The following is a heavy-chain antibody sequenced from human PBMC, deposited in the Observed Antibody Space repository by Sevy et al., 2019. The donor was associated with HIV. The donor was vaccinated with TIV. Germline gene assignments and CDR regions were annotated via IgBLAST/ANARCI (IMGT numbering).Heavy chain of an antibody. J-gene: IGHJ6*02. D-gene: IGHD2-2*01. CDR2: ISYDGSNK. CDR3: ARDGDIVVVPAATRGYYGMDV. CDR1: GFTFSSYA. Sequence: GGSLRLSCAASGFTFSSYAMHWVRQAPGKGLEWVAVISYDGSNKYYADSVKGRFTISRDNSKNTLYLQMNSLRAEDTAVYYCARDGDIVVVPAATRGYYGMDVWGQWTTVTVSS. V-gene: IGHV3-30-3*01.